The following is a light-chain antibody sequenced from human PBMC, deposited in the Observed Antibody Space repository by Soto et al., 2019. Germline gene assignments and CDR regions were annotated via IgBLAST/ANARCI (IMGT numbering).Light chain of an antibody. CDR3: SSYTSSSTLYV. Sequence: HSALTQPASVSGSPGKSITISCTGTSSDVGGYNYVSWYQQHPGKAPKLMIFEVSSRPSGVSYRFSGSKSGNTASLTISGLQAEDEAGYYCSSYTSSSTLYVFGSGTKLTVL. J-gene: IGLJ1*01. CDR2: EVS. CDR1: SSDVGGYNY. V-gene: IGLV2-14*01.